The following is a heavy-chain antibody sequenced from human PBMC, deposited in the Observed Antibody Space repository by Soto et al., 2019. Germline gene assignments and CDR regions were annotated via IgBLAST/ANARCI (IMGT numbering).Heavy chain of an antibody. CDR1: GGSISNGDFV. D-gene: IGHD3-22*01. Sequence: SDTLSLTCTVSGGSISNGDFVWSWIRQPPGKGLEWIGYIYYSGSTYYNPSLKSRVTISADTSKNQFSLKLSSVTAADTAVYYCAREQESYDSSGDYYYGMDVWGQGTTVTVSS. J-gene: IGHJ6*02. CDR3: AREQESYDSSGDYYYGMDV. V-gene: IGHV4-30-4*02. CDR2: IYYSGST.